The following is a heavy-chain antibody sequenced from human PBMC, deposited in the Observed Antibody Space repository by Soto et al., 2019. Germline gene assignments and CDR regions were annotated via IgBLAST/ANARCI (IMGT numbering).Heavy chain of an antibody. CDR3: ARETGLRSSGWSYDFDF. J-gene: IGHJ4*02. CDR1: GFTLSSYS. Sequence: EVQLVESGGGLVQPGGSLRLSCAASGFTLSSYSMHWFRQAPGKGLEWVSYISGSGGTIYYADSVKGRFTISGDNAKNSLSVQMNSLRDEDTAVYFCARETGLRSSGWSYDFDFWGQGTRVTVSS. V-gene: IGHV3-48*02. CDR2: ISGSGGTI. D-gene: IGHD6-19*01.